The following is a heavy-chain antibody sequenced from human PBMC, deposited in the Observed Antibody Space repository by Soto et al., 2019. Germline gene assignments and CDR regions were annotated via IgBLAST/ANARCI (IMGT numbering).Heavy chain of an antibody. D-gene: IGHD3-10*01. J-gene: IGHJ4*02. CDR1: GYTFTDYY. CDR3: ARSGGAEPFFDY. CDR2: IDPNSGGT. Sequence: GASVKVYCKASGYTFTDYYIHWVRQAPGQGLEWMGWIDPNSGGTNYAQRFRGRVTMTRDRSINTAYMELRSLTSEDAAVYYCARSGGAEPFFDYWGQGSQVTVSS. V-gene: IGHV1-2*02.